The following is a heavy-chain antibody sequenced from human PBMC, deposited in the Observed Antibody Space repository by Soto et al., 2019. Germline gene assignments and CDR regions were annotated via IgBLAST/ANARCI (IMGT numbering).Heavy chain of an antibody. CDR2: IYYSGST. J-gene: IGHJ6*02. D-gene: IGHD2-21*02. V-gene: IGHV4-31*03. Sequence: SEPLSLTCTVSGVYISRGGYYWRWIRQHPGKGLEWIGYIYYSGSTYYNPPLNSRVTLSVETSKCLFSLKLSSVTAAYTAVYYCSRLGANCGGDCYPAYYGMDVWCQGTTLTVSS. CDR3: SRLGANCGGDCYPAYYGMDV. CDR1: GVYISRGGYY.